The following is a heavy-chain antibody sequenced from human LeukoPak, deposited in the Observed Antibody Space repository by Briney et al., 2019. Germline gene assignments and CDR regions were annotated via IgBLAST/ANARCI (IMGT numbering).Heavy chain of an antibody. CDR1: GFTSSNSE. Sequence: GGSLRLSCAASGFTSSNSEMNWVRQAPGKGLEWLSFISITGGTTHYAVSVKGRFTISRDNAQSSLFLQMNNLRAEDTAVYYCGRLTAYYSDYWGQGTLVTVSS. CDR3: GRLTAYYSDY. V-gene: IGHV3-48*03. J-gene: IGHJ4*02. CDR2: ISITGGTT.